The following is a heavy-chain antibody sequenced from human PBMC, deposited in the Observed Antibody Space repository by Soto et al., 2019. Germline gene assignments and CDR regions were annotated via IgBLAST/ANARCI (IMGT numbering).Heavy chain of an antibody. V-gene: IGHV3-49*03. J-gene: IGHJ3*02. D-gene: IGHD2-2*01. CDR3: ARALRYCSSTACYFAFDI. CDR1: GFTFGDYA. Sequence: GGSLRLSCAASGFTFGDYAISGFRQAPGEGLGWGGLLRSKAYGGKTEYAASVKDRFTISREDSNSIAYMHMNSLKTEDTAVYYCARALRYCSSTACYFAFDIWGRGTLVTVSS. CDR2: LRSKAYGGKT.